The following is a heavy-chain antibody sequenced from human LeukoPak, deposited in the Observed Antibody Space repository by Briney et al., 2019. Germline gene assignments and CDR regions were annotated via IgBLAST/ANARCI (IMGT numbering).Heavy chain of an antibody. CDR2: VSSSSSYI. V-gene: IGHV3-21*01. Sequence: GGSLRLSCAASGFTFSTYTLNWVRQAPGKGLEWVSSVSSSSSYIYYADSVKGRFTISRDNAKNSLSLQMNSLRAEDTAVYYCTRNGVSRYCYSTSCYLDYWGRGTLVTVSS. CDR3: TRNGVSRYCYSTSCYLDY. D-gene: IGHD2-2*01. CDR1: GFTFSTYT. J-gene: IGHJ4*02.